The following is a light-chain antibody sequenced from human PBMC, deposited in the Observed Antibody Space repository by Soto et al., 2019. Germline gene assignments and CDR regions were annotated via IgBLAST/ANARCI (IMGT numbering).Light chain of an antibody. V-gene: IGKV3-15*01. CDR2: GAS. CDR1: QSVSSN. J-gene: IGKJ1*01. Sequence: EIVLTQSPGTLSLSPGERATLSCRASQSVSSNLAWYQQKPGQAPRLLIYGASTRATGIPTRFSGSGSGRQFTLTISSLQSEDFAVYYCQQYNNWPQTFGQGTKVDIK. CDR3: QQYNNWPQT.